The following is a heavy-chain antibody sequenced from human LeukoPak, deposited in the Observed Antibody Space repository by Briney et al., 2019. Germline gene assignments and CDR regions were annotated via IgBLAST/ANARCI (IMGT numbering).Heavy chain of an antibody. J-gene: IGHJ4*02. D-gene: IGHD3-22*01. CDR1: AFTFSGSA. CDR2: IRSKANSSAT. CDR3: TRHRAYYDSSGSDY. V-gene: IGHV3-73*01. Sequence: AGSLTLSCAASAFTFSGSAMDWVRQASGEGREWVGRIRSKANSSATANAASVKGRFTIFREDSKNTAYLQMNSLKTEDTAVYYCTRHRAYYDSSGSDYWGQGTLVTVSS.